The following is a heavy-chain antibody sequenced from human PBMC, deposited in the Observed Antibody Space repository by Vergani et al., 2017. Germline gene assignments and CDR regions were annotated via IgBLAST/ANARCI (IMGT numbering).Heavy chain of an antibody. CDR3: AKDRVGEVLDY. CDR2: IRYDGSNK. V-gene: IGHV3-30*02. CDR1: GFTFSSYG. D-gene: IGHD4-17*01. J-gene: IGHJ4*02. Sequence: QVQLVESGGGVVQPGGSLRLSCAASGFTFSSYGMHWVRQAPGKGLEWVAFIRYDGSNKYYADSVKGRFTISRDNSKNTLYLQMNSLRAEDTAVYYCAKDRVGEVLDYWGQGTLVTVSS.